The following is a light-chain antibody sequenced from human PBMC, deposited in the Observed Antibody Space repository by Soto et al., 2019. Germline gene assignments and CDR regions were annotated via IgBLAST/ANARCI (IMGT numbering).Light chain of an antibody. J-gene: IGLJ3*02. V-gene: IGLV4-69*01. Sequence: QLVLTQPPSASASLGASVKLTCTLSSGHNSYAIAWHQQQPEKGPRYLMKLNSDGSHSKWDGIPDRFSGSSSGAERYLTISSLQYEDEADYYCQTWSTDIRVFGGGTKVTVL. CDR2: LNSDGSH. CDR3: QTWSTDIRV. CDR1: SGHNSYA.